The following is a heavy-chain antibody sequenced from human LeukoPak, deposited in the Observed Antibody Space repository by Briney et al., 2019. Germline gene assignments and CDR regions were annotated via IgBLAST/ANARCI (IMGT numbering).Heavy chain of an antibody. D-gene: IGHD6-19*01. Sequence: SQTLSLTCTVSGGSISSGGYYWSWIRQPPGKSLEWIGYIYHSGSTYYNPSLKSRVTISVDRSKNQFSLKLSSVTAADTAVYYCARAGYSSGWYPLNDYWGQGTLVTVSS. V-gene: IGHV4-30-2*01. J-gene: IGHJ4*02. CDR2: IYHSGST. CDR3: ARAGYSSGWYPLNDY. CDR1: GGSISSGGYY.